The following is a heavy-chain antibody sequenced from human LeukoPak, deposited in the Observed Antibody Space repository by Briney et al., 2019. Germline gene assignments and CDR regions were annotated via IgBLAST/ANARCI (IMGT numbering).Heavy chain of an antibody. D-gene: IGHD3-3*01. V-gene: IGHV4-34*01. J-gene: IGHJ6*03. CDR1: GGSFSGYY. Sequence: PSETLSLTCAVYGGSFSGYYWSWIRQPPGEGLEWIGEINHSGSTNYNPSLKSRVTISVDTSKNQFSLKLSSVTAADTAVYYCARGRWSGSTPYYYYYYYMDVWGKGTTVTVSS. CDR3: ARGRWSGSTPYYYYYYYMDV. CDR2: INHSGST.